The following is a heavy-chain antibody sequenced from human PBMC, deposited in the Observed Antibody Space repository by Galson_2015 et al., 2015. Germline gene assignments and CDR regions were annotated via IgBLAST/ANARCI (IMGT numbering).Heavy chain of an antibody. V-gene: IGHV1-69*13. CDR3: ATANAVVYGSGGSCCLDS. D-gene: IGHD2-15*01. CDR1: GGTFSIFA. CDR2: LLPIYGTP. J-gene: IGHJ4*02. Sequence: SVKVSCKASGGTFSIFAISWVRQAPGPRLEWMGGLLPIYGTPNYAQKFQGRVTITADESTSTAYMELSSLTSEDTAVFYCATANAVVYGSGGSCCLDSRGWGTLVTVSA.